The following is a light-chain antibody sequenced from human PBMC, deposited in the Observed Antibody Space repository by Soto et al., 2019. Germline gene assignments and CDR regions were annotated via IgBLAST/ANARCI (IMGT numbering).Light chain of an antibody. CDR1: NSNIGNNY. CDR3: GKRDSSRIGYV. Sequence: QSVLTQPPSVSAAPGQRVTISCSGSNSNIGNNYVSWYQQLPGTAPKLLIYDDNKRPSGIPDRLSGYKSGTSATLDITGLQTGDEAEYYCGKRDSSRIGYVFGTRTKVTVL. V-gene: IGLV1-51*01. J-gene: IGLJ1*01. CDR2: DDN.